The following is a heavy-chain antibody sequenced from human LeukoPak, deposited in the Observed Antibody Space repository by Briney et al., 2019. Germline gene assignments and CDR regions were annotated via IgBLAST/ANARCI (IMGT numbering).Heavy chain of an antibody. CDR1: GFTFSNYA. J-gene: IGHJ5*02. Sequence: PGGSLRLSCAASGFTFSNYAMSWVRQAPGKGLEWLSVISGCGDSTYYADSVKGRFTISRGNSKNTLYLQMNSLRAEDTAVYYCAKDSRGVAAPDRWGQGTLVTVSS. CDR2: ISGCGDST. CDR3: AKDSRGVAAPDR. V-gene: IGHV3-23*01. D-gene: IGHD2-15*01.